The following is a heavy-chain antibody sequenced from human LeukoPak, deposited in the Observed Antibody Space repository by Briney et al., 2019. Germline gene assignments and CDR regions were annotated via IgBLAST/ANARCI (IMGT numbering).Heavy chain of an antibody. Sequence: PGASLRLSCAASGFTFSSYAMTWVRQAPGKGLEWVSGISGSGGSTYYADSVKGRFTISRDNSKNTLYLQMNSLRAEDTAVYYCARASRGVMEYWGQGTLVTVSS. D-gene: IGHD3-10*01. CDR3: ARASRGVMEY. CDR2: ISGSGGST. V-gene: IGHV3-23*01. CDR1: GFTFSSYA. J-gene: IGHJ4*02.